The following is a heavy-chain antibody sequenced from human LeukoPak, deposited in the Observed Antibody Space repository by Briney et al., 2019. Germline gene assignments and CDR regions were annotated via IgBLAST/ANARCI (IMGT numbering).Heavy chain of an antibody. Sequence: SETLSLTCTVSGGSISSYYWSWIRQPPGKGLEWIGYIYYSGSTNYNPSLKSRVTISVDTSKNQFSLKLSSVTAADTAVCYCARDLGDSSGYYLAFDYWGQGTLVTVSS. CDR2: IYYSGST. J-gene: IGHJ4*02. V-gene: IGHV4-59*01. D-gene: IGHD3-22*01. CDR3: ARDLGDSSGYYLAFDY. CDR1: GGSISSYY.